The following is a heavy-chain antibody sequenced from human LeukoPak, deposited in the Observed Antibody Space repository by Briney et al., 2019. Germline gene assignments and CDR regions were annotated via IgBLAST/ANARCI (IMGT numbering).Heavy chain of an antibody. CDR2: IYYSGST. J-gene: IGHJ5*02. CDR3: ALLGYEANWFDP. Sequence: SETLSLTCTVSGGSISSYYWGWIRQPPGKGLEWIGSIYYSGSTYYNPSLKSRVTISVDTSKNQFSLKLSSVTAADTAVYYCALLGYEANWFDPWGQGTLVTVSS. D-gene: IGHD2-8*01. V-gene: IGHV4-39*07. CDR1: GGSISSYY.